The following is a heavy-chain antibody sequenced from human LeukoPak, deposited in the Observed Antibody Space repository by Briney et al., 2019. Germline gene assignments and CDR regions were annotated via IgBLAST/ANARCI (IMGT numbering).Heavy chain of an antibody. Sequence: SETLSLTCAVYGGSFSGYYWSWIRQPPGKGLEGIGEINHSGSTNYNPSLRSRVTISVDTSKNQFSLKLSSVTAADTAVYYCAGAHYYGSGSYYLYFDYWGQGTLVTVSS. CDR2: INHSGST. D-gene: IGHD3-10*01. J-gene: IGHJ4*02. CDR1: GGSFSGYY. V-gene: IGHV4-34*01. CDR3: AGAHYYGSGSYYLYFDY.